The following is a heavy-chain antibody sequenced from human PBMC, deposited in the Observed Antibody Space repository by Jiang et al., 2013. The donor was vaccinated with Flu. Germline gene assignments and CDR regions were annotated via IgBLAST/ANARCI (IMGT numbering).Heavy chain of an antibody. J-gene: IGHJ4*02. Sequence: TCTVSGGSISTYVLELDPAVPREGTRVDWVYLLQWEHQLQPSLKSRVTISVDTSKNQFSLKLSSVTAADTAVYYCAKSYCSSTSCYLSYFEYWGQGALVTVSS. CDR2: LLQWEH. CDR1: GGSISTYV. V-gene: IGHV4-59*01. D-gene: IGHD2-2*01. CDR3: AKSYCSSTSCYLSYFEY.